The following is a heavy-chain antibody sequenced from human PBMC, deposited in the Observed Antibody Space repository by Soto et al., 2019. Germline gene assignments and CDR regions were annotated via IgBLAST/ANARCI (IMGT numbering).Heavy chain of an antibody. Sequence: ASVKVSCKASHYTLSRYGIYCVRQAPGQGLEGMGWISAYNGNTNHAQKLQGRVTMTTDTVTDTAYMELSGLKSDDTAGYYCATPTPLRGAMLTNINFDFWGQGTPVTVSS. J-gene: IGHJ4*02. D-gene: IGHD3-16*01. V-gene: IGHV1-18*04. CDR1: HYTLSRYG. CDR3: ATPTPLRGAMLTNINFDF. CDR2: ISAYNGNT.